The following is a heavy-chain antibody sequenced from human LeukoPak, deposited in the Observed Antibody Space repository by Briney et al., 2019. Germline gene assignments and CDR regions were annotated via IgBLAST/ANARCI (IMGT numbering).Heavy chain of an antibody. CDR3: ARRDGYHFAYDY. D-gene: IGHD5-24*01. CDR1: GGSFSGYY. Sequence: SETLSLTCAVYGGSFSGYYWSWIRQPPGKGLEWIGEINHSGSTNYNPSLKSRVTISVDTSKNQFSLKLSSVTAADTAVYYCARRDGYHFAYDYWGQGTLVTVSS. V-gene: IGHV4-34*01. J-gene: IGHJ4*02. CDR2: INHSGST.